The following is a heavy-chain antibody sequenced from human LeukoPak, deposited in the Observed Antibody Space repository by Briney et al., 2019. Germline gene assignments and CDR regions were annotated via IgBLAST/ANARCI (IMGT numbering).Heavy chain of an antibody. CDR2: ITGSSDSV. J-gene: IGHJ6*02. CDR3: AKDRYETSVWPYYYAMDV. D-gene: IGHD3-22*01. Sequence: GGSLRLSCAASGFIFNTYPMTWVRQAPGKGLEWVSYITGSSDSVYYADAVKGRFTISRDNSKNTLYLQMNSLRAEDTAIYYCAKDRYETSVWPYYYAMDVWGQGTTVIVSS. CDR1: GFIFNTYP. V-gene: IGHV3-23*01.